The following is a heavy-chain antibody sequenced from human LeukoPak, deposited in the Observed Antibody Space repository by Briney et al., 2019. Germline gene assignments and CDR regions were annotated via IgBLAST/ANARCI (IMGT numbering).Heavy chain of an antibody. Sequence: PSETLSLTCTVSGGSISSYYWSWIRQPAGKGLEWIGHIYTSGSTNYNPSLKSRVTMSVDTSKNQFSLKLSSVTAADTAVYYCARARRDGYNSAFDIWGQGTMVTVSS. V-gene: IGHV4-4*07. J-gene: IGHJ3*02. CDR3: ARARRDGYNSAFDI. CDR2: IYTSGST. D-gene: IGHD5-24*01. CDR1: GGSISSYY.